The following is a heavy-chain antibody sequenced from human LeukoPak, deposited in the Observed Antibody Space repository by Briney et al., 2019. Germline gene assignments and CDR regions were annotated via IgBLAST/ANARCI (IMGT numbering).Heavy chain of an antibody. D-gene: IGHD6-6*01. CDR2: INHSGST. CDR3: ATGSSSLYYYYGMDV. V-gene: IGHV4-34*01. Sequence: SETLSLNCAVYGGSFSGYYWSWIRQPPGKGLEWIGEINHSGSTNYNPSLKSRVTISVDTSKNQFSLKLSSVTAADTAVYYCATGSSSLYYYYGMDVWGQGTTVTVSS. J-gene: IGHJ6*02. CDR1: GGSFSGYY.